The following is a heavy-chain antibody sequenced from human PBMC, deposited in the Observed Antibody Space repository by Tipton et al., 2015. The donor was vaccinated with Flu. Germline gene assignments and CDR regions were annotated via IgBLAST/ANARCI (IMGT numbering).Heavy chain of an antibody. D-gene: IGHD3-3*01. CDR1: GFTFSDDY. CDR2: ISSSGSTI. J-gene: IGHJ6*02. Sequence: QLVQSGGGLAKPGGYLRLSCAASGFTFSDDYMSWIRQAPGKGLEWVSHISSSGSTINYADSVKGRFTISRDNAKNSLYLQMNSLRAEDTAVYYCARDHPPSITVLGEITDYFGMDVWGQGTTVTVSS. V-gene: IGHV3-11*01. CDR3: ARDHPPSITVLGEITDYFGMDV.